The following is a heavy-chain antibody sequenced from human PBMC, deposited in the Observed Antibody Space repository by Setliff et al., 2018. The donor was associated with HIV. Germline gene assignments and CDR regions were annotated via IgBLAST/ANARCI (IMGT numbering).Heavy chain of an antibody. CDR1: GGSFSGFY. Sequence: PSEILSLTCAVYGGSFSGFYWNWIRQPPGKGLEWIGEINHSGSTNYNPSLKSRVTISVDTSKNQFSLRLSAVIAADTAVYYCARGPPGSSIGWYVGYWGQGTLVTVSS. J-gene: IGHJ4*02. D-gene: IGHD6-19*01. V-gene: IGHV4-34*01. CDR2: INHSGST. CDR3: ARGPPGSSIGWYVGY.